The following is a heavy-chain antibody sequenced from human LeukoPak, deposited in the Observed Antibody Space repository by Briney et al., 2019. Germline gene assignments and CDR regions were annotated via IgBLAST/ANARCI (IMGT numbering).Heavy chain of an antibody. Sequence: GGSLRLSCVASEFTFSSSGMSWVRQAPGKGLEWVSLITVSGGSTYYADSVKGRFTISRDNSKNTLYLQMNSLRAEDTAVYYCARGYFYGSGSNWFDPWGQGTLVTVSS. J-gene: IGHJ5*02. V-gene: IGHV3-23*01. D-gene: IGHD3-10*01. CDR1: EFTFSSSG. CDR2: ITVSGGST. CDR3: ARGYFYGSGSNWFDP.